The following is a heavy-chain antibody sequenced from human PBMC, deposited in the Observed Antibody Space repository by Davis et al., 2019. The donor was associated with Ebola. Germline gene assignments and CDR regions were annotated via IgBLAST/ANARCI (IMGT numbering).Heavy chain of an antibody. D-gene: IGHD3-22*01. CDR2: IYYSGST. V-gene: IGHV4-59*08. CDR3: AGLSLIVGMDV. CDR1: GGSISSYY. Sequence: SETLFLTCTVSGGSISSYYWSWIRQPPGKGLEWIGYIYYSGSTNYNPSLKSRVTISVDTSKNQFSLKLSSVTAADTAVYYCAGLSLIVGMDVWGQGTTVTVSS. J-gene: IGHJ6*02.